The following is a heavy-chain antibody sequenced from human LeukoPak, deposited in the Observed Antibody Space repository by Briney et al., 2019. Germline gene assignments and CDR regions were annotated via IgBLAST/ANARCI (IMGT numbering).Heavy chain of an antibody. CDR2: ISGSGGRT. CDR3: AKDWTYYDFWSGYLGDAFDI. J-gene: IGHJ3*02. CDR1: GFTFSSYA. V-gene: IGHV3-23*01. Sequence: QPGGSLRLSCAASGFTFSSYAMSRVRQAPGKGVEWVSDISGSGGRTYYADSVKGRFTISRDNSKNTLYLQMNSLRAKDTAVYYCAKDWTYYDFWSGYLGDAFDIWGQGTMVTVSS. D-gene: IGHD3-3*01.